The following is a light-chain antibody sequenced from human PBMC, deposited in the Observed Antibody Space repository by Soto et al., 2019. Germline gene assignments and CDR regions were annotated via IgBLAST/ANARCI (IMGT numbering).Light chain of an antibody. J-gene: IGKJ3*01. V-gene: IGKV3-11*01. CDR3: QQRRNWPVT. CDR1: QSVSNY. Sequence: EIVLTQSPATLSLSPGESATLSCRASQSVSNYLAWYQQKPGQPPSLLIYDASSMATGIPARFSGSRSGTDSTLTISSLEPEDFAVDYCQQRRNWPVTFGPGTKVDIK. CDR2: DAS.